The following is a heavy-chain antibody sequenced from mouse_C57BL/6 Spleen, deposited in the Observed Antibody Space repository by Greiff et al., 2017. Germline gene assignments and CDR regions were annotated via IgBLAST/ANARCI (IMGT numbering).Heavy chain of an antibody. CDR2: INPYNGGT. V-gene: IGHV1-19*01. CDR3: ARRVYYGSSYYFDY. CDR1: GYTFPDYY. Sequence: DVHLVESGPVLVKPGASVKMSCKASGYTFPDYYMNWVKQSHGKSLEWIGVINPYNGGTSYNQKFKGKATLTVDKSSSTAYMELNSLTSEDSAVYYCARRVYYGSSYYFDYWGQGTTLTVSS. J-gene: IGHJ2*01. D-gene: IGHD1-1*01.